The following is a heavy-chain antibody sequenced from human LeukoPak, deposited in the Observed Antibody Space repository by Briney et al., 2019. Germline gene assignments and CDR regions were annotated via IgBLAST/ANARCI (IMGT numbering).Heavy chain of an antibody. J-gene: IGHJ4*02. CDR1: GFTLSSYA. V-gene: IGHV3-23*01. Sequence: GGPLRLSCAASGFTLSSYAMSWVRQGPGKGLEWVSAISVSGNTYHADSVKGRFTISRDSSKNTLYLQMNSLGAEDAAVYYCAKAPVTTCSGAYCYPFDYWSQGTLVTVSS. CDR2: ISVSGNT. CDR3: AKAPVTTCSGAYCYPFDY. D-gene: IGHD2-15*01.